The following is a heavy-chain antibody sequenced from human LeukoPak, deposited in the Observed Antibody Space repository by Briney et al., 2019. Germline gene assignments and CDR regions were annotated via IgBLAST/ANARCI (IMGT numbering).Heavy chain of an antibody. J-gene: IGHJ5*02. CDR1: GFTFSDYT. CDR2: IRSISSDK. V-gene: IGHV3-21*01. D-gene: IGHD3-10*01. CDR3: ARGFGSAGGWFDP. Sequence: GGSLRLSCTASGFTFSDYTMNWVRQAPGKGLEWVSSIRSISSDKYYADSVKGRFTISRDNAKNSLYLQMNILRAEDTALYYCARGFGSAGGWFDPWGQGTLVTVSS.